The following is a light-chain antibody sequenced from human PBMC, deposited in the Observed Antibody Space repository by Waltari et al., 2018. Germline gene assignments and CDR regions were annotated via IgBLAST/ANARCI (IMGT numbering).Light chain of an antibody. J-gene: IGKJ3*01. CDR2: DAS. CDR1: QDSSND. CDR3: QQYDNLFT. Sequence: ITCQASQDSSNDLNWYQQKPGKAPKLLIYDASNLETGVPSRFSGSGSGTDFTFTISSLQPEDIATYYCQQYDNLFTFGPGTKVDMK. V-gene: IGKV1-33*01.